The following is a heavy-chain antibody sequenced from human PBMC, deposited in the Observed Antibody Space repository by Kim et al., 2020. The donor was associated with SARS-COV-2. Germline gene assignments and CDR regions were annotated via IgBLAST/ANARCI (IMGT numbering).Heavy chain of an antibody. Sequence: GGSLRLSCAASGFTFSSHDMNWVRQATGKGLEWVSGIGADGDTYYLGSVRGRFTISRENAKNSLYLQMNSMTVGDTAVYYCVRDLSGSNYYYGMDVWGQG. J-gene: IGHJ6*02. D-gene: IGHD1-26*01. CDR2: IGADGDT. CDR1: GFTFSSHD. V-gene: IGHV3-13*01. CDR3: VRDLSGSNYYYGMDV.